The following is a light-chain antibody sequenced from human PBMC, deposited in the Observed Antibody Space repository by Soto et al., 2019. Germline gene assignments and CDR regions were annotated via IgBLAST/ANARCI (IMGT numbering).Light chain of an antibody. J-gene: IGLJ3*02. CDR2: DVN. CDR1: SSDVGGYNY. CDR3: TSYTSASTLV. Sequence: QSALTQPASVSGSPGQSIAISCTGTSSDVGGYNYVSWYHQYPGKAPTLMIFDVNNRPSGVSDRFSGSKSGNTASLTISGLQPEDEGDYFCTSYTSASTLVFGGGTKVTVL. V-gene: IGLV2-14*01.